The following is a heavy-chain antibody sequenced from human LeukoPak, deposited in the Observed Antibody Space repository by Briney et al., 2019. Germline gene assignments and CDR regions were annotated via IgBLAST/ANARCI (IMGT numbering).Heavy chain of an antibody. J-gene: IGHJ4*02. CDR1: GGSISSYC. D-gene: IGHD2-21*02. CDR2: IYYSGST. V-gene: IGHV4-59*08. CDR3: ARHKYCSGDCHVDY. Sequence: PSETLSLTCTVSGGSISSYCWSWIRQPPGKGLEWIGYIYYSGSTNDNPSLKSRVTISADTYKNQFSLQLSSVTAADTAVYYCARHKYCSGDCHVDYWGQGTLVTVSS.